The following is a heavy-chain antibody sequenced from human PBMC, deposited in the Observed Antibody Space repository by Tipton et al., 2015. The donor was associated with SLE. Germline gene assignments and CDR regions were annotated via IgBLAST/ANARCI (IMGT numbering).Heavy chain of an antibody. V-gene: IGHV4-38-2*02. D-gene: IGHD2-2*01. CDR2: IYHSGSI. CDR3: AVGYCSSVSCQREYFQH. J-gene: IGHJ1*01. CDR1: GYSISSGYY. Sequence: TLSLTCTVSGYSISSGYYWGWIRQPPGKGLEWIGTIYHSGSIYYNPSPKSRVTISVDTSKNQFSLKLNSVTAADTAVYYCAVGYCSSVSCQREYFQHWGQGTLVTVSS.